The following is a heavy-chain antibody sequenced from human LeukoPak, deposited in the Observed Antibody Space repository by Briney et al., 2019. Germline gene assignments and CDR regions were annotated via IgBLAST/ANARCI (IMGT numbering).Heavy chain of an antibody. V-gene: IGHV3-23*01. D-gene: IGHD6-19*01. CDR1: GFTFNSYA. Sequence: GGSLRLSCAASGFTFNSYAMSWVRQAPGKGLEWVSSISGSGDTTYYADPVKGRFTISRDNSKSTLSLQVNSLTDEDTAVYYCARVMRIAVAGTDYWGQGTLVTVSS. CDR2: ISGSGDTT. CDR3: ARVMRIAVAGTDY. J-gene: IGHJ4*02.